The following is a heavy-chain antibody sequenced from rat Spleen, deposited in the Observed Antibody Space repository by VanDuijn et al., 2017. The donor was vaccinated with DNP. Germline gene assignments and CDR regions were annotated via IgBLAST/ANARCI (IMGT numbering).Heavy chain of an antibody. Sequence: EVKLVESGGGLAQPGRSLKLSCAASGFTFSDYSMAWVRQPPKKGLEWVTTITYDGSSTFYRDSVRGRFSISRDNTKNSLYLQMDSLRSEDTATYYCTTWGWLLGLDAWGQGTSVTVSS. J-gene: IGHJ4*01. V-gene: IGHV5S10*01. D-gene: IGHD1-12*03. CDR3: TTWGWLLGLDA. CDR1: GFTFSDYS. CDR2: ITYDGSST.